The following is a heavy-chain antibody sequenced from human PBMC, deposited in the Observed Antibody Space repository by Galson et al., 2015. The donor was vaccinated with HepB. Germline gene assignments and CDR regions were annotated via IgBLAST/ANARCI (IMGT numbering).Heavy chain of an antibody. CDR2: ISANSGNT. J-gene: IGHJ4*02. Sequence: SVKVYCKASGYTFTTNGISWVRQAPGQGLEWMGWISANSGNTKYAQNFQEGVTLTRDTSTSTVYLELRNLRSDDTAAYYCARDRDYRFDYWGQGTLVTVSS. D-gene: IGHD4/OR15-4a*01. V-gene: IGHV1-18*04. CDR3: ARDRDYRFDY. CDR1: GYTFTTNG.